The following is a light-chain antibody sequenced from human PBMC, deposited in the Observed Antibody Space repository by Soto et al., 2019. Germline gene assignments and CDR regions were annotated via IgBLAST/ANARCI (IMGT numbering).Light chain of an antibody. V-gene: IGKV3-15*01. CDR1: QSVSGS. CDR2: GAS. CDR3: QKYNHWPPA. J-gene: IGKJ1*01. Sequence: EMVMTQSPATLSLSPGERATLSCRASQSVSGSLAWYHQKPGQAPRLLIYGASTRATGIPARFSGSGSGTEFTLSIRGLQFLDFEVSYWQKYNHWPPAFGRGTKVEIK.